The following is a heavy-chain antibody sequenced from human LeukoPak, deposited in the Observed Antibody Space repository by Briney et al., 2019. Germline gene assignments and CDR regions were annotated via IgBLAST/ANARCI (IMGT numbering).Heavy chain of an antibody. CDR1: GFTSSDYY. D-gene: IGHD4-17*01. CDR3: VRGGPYGDYDAY. Sequence: PGGSLRLSCAVSGFTSSDYYMGWIRQAPGKGLECVSYISSDSSYTHYADSVRGRFTISRDNAKNSLYLQMNSLRAEDTAMYYCVRGGPYGDYDAYWGQGTLVTVSS. V-gene: IGHV3-11*06. CDR2: ISSDSSYT. J-gene: IGHJ4*02.